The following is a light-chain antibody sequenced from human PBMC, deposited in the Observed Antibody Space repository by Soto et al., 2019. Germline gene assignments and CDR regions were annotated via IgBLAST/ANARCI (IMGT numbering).Light chain of an antibody. CDR1: QSVSSN. J-gene: IGKJ4*01. Sequence: EIVMTQSPATLSVSPGERATLSCRASQSVSSNLSWYQQKPGQAPRLLIYDASNRATGIPARFSGSGSGTDFTLTISSLQPEDFATYYCQQLNSYPLTFGGGTKVDIK. V-gene: IGKV3D-15*01. CDR3: QQLNSYPLT. CDR2: DAS.